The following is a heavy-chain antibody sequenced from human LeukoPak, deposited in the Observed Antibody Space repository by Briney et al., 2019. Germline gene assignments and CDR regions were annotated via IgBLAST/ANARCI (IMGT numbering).Heavy chain of an antibody. D-gene: IGHD6-13*01. CDR1: GGSNSSHY. J-gene: IGHJ6*03. Sequence: SETLSLTCTVSGGSNSSHYWRWIRQPPGRGLEGIEYVYYSESTNYNPSLKSRVTISVDTTKNQFSLKLSSVTAADAAVYYCARYYSSSWYNYYYYMDVWGKGTTVTVSS. V-gene: IGHV4-59*11. CDR3: ARYYSSSWYNYYYYMDV. CDR2: VYYSEST.